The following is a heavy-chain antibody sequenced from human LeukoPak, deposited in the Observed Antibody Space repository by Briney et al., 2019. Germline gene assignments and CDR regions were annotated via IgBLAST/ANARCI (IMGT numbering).Heavy chain of an antibody. V-gene: IGHV4-34*01. CDR1: GGSFSDYY. CDR2: INHSGSR. J-gene: IGHJ4*02. D-gene: IGHD3-10*01. Sequence: SETLSLTCAVYGGSFSDYYWNWIRQPPGKGLEWMGEINHSGSRNYNPSLKSRVTISADTSKNQFSLRLTSVTAADTAVYYCARGQEDWESLQRAVHFDLWGQGTLVTVSS. CDR3: ARGQEDWESLQRAVHFDL.